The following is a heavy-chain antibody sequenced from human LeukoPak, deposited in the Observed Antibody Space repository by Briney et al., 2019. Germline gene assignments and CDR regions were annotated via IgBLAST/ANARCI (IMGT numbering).Heavy chain of an antibody. D-gene: IGHD4-11*01. J-gene: IGHJ4*02. V-gene: IGHV5-51*01. CDR1: GSSFTSYW. CDR2: IYPGDSDT. CDR3: ARRTDYHFDD. Sequence: PGESLQISCQGSGSSFTSYWIGWVRQLPGKGLEWMGVIYPGDSDTTYSPSFQGQVTISADKSISTAYLQWSSLKASDTAMYYCARRTDYHFDDWGQGTLVTVSS.